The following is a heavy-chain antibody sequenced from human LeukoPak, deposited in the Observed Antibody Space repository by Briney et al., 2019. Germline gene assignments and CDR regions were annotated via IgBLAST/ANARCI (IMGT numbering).Heavy chain of an antibody. Sequence: SEPLSLICAVSGGSISGGKDFWGWIRQSPRKGLEWIGSIYYTGSTYYNPSLKSRVTISVDTSKSEFSLMVHSVTAADTAMYYCARRGITYSTSFFDSWGQGTLVTVAA. J-gene: IGHJ4*02. V-gene: IGHV4-39*01. CDR1: GGSISGGKDF. CDR3: ARRGITYSTSFFDS. D-gene: IGHD6-13*01. CDR2: IYYTGST.